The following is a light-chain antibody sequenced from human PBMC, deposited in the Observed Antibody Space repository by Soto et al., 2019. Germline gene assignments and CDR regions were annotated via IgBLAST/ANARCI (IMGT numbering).Light chain of an antibody. CDR1: HRTANSY. CDR2: GTS. Sequence: EIVLTQELGTLSLSAGEIATLSFRTSHRTANSYFAWSQQKPGQAPRLLIYGTSSRATGVPDRFTGSGSGTDFTLTISRLEPEDFAVYYCHQSAVSRWTFGQGTKVDIK. J-gene: IGKJ1*01. V-gene: IGKV3-20*01. CDR3: HQSAVSRWT.